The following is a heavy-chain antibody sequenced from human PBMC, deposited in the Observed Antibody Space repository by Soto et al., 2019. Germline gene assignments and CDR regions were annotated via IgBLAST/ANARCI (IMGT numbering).Heavy chain of an antibody. Sequence: HPGGSLRLSCAASGFTFSSYGMHWVRQAPGKGLEWVAVISYDGSNKYYADSVKGRFTISRDNSKNTLYLQMNSLRAEDTAVYYCAKDYRWYKGGPDYWGQGTLVTVSS. CDR1: GFTFSSYG. J-gene: IGHJ4*02. CDR2: ISYDGSNK. CDR3: AKDYRWYKGGPDY. D-gene: IGHD1-20*01. V-gene: IGHV3-30*18.